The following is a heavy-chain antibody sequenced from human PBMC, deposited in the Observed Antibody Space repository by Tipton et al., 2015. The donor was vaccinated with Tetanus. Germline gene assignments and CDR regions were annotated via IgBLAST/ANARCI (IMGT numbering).Heavy chain of an antibody. D-gene: IGHD1-14*01. CDR3: ARDTGILDY. V-gene: IGHV3-30-3*01. CDR1: GFTFSSYA. Sequence: SLRLSCAASGFTFSSYAMHWVRQAPGKGLEWVAVISYDGSNKYYADSVKGRFTISRDNSKNTLYLQMNSLRAEDTAVYYCARDTGILDYWGQGTLVPVSA. J-gene: IGHJ4*02. CDR2: ISYDGSNK.